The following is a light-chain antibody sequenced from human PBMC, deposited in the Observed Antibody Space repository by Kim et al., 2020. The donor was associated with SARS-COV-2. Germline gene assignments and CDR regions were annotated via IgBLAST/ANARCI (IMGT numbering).Light chain of an antibody. J-gene: IGKJ2*01. V-gene: IGKV3-11*01. Sequence: EIVLTQSPATLSFSPGERATLSCRASQSVSSYLAWYQHKPGQAPRLLIYDASNRATGIPARFSGSGSGTDFTLTISSLEPEDFAVYYCQQRSNWPPYTFGQGTKLEI. CDR2: DAS. CDR1: QSVSSY. CDR3: QQRSNWPPYT.